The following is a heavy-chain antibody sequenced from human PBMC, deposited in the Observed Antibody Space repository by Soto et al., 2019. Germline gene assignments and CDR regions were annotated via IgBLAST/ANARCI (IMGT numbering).Heavy chain of an antibody. V-gene: IGHV3-33*01. CDR1: GFTFSSYG. Sequence: AASGFTFSSYGMHWVRQAPGKGLEWVAVIWYDGSNKYYAESVKGRFTISRDNSKNTLYLQMNSLRAEDTAVYYCARDSHVGSGWQLTADYWGQGTLVTVSS. J-gene: IGHJ4*02. CDR3: ARDSHVGSGWQLTADY. CDR2: IWYDGSNK. D-gene: IGHD6-19*01.